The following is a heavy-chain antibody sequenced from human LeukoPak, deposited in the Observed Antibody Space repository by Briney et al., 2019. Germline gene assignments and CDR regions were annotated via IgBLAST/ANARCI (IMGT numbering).Heavy chain of an antibody. D-gene: IGHD6-13*01. CDR3: ARDRIAAVD. CDR1: GGSISSGDYY. J-gene: IGHJ4*02. CDR2: IYCSGST. V-gene: IGHV4-30-4*08. Sequence: SGTLSLTCTVSGGSISSGDYYWSWIRQPPGKGLEWIGYIYCSGSTYYNPSFKSRVTKSVDTSKNQFSLKLSSVTAADTAVYYCARDRIAAVDWGQGTLVTVSS.